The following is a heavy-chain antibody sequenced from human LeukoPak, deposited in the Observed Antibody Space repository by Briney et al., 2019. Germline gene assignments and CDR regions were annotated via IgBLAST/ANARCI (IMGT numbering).Heavy chain of an antibody. CDR1: GGSFSGYY. Sequence: SETLSLTCAVYGGSFSGYYWSWIRQPPGKGLEWIGEINHSGSTNYNPSLKSRVTISVDTSKNQFSLKLSSVTAADTAVYHCARPLRNYDSSGYYSRYAFDIWGQGTMVTVSS. J-gene: IGHJ3*02. D-gene: IGHD3-22*01. V-gene: IGHV4-34*01. CDR3: ARPLRNYDSSGYYSRYAFDI. CDR2: INHSGST.